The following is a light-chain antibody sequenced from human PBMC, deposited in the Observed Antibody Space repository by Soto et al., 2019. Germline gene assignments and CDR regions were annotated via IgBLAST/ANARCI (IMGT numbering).Light chain of an antibody. J-gene: IGKJ4*01. CDR1: QSVGRDY. CDR2: GAS. CDR3: QQYASSPLT. V-gene: IGKV3D-20*01. Sequence: EIVLTQSPATLSLSPGERATLSCGASQSVGRDYLAWYQQKPGLAPRLLIHGASIRAIGIPDRFSGSGSGTDFTLIINRLEPEDFAVYFCQQYASSPLTFGGGTEVEIK.